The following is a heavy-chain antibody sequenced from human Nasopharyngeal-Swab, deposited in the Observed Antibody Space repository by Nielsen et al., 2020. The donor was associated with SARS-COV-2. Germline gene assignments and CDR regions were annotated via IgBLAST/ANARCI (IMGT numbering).Heavy chain of an antibody. CDR2: IDPSDSYT. Sequence: VRQMPGTGLEWMGRIDPSDSYTNYSPSFQGHVTISADKCISTAYLQWSSLKASDTAMYYCASRRFEYSSDPSRAFDIWGQGTMVTVSS. J-gene: IGHJ3*02. D-gene: IGHD6-6*01. CDR3: ASRRFEYSSDPSRAFDI. V-gene: IGHV5-10-1*01.